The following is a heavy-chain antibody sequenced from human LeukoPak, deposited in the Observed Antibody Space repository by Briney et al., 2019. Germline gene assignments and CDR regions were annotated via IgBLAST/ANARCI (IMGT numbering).Heavy chain of an antibody. D-gene: IGHD3-9*01. CDR2: IYYGGST. CDR1: GGSISSSSYY. J-gene: IGHJ5*02. CDR3: ARLCLLTGYYGGWFDP. Sequence: PSETLSLTCTVSGGSISSSSYYWGWIRQPPGKGLEWIGSIYYGGSTYYNPSLKSRVTISVDTSKNQFSLKLSSVTAADTAVYYCARLCLLTGYYGGWFDPWGQGTLVTVSS. V-gene: IGHV4-39*01.